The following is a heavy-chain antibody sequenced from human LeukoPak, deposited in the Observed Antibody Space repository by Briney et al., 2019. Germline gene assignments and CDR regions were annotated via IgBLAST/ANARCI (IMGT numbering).Heavy chain of an antibody. V-gene: IGHV3-30*03. J-gene: IGHJ4*02. CDR3: ARARGVSTGYRPIDY. CDR1: GFSFSSYG. Sequence: GGSLRLSCAASGFSFSSYGMHWVRQAPGKGLEWVAVISYDGRNKYYADSVKGRFTISRDTSKNTLYLQMNSLRAEDTAVYYCARARGVSTGYRPIDYWGQGTLVTVSS. D-gene: IGHD3-22*01. CDR2: ISYDGRNK.